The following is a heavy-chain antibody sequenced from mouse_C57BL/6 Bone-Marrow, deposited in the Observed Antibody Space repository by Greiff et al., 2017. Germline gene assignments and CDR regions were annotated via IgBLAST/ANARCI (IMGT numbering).Heavy chain of an antibody. D-gene: IGHD2-1*01. CDR2: IWSGGST. CDR1: GFSLTSYG. V-gene: IGHV2-4*01. CDR3: AKGIYYGVLNYFDC. J-gene: IGHJ2*01. Sequence: VQLQESGPGLVQPSQSLSITCTVSGFSLTSYGVHWVRQPPGKGLEWLGVIWSGGSTDYNAAFIYRLSISKDNSKSKVFFKMNSLQADDTAIYYCAKGIYYGVLNYFDCWGQGTTLTVSS.